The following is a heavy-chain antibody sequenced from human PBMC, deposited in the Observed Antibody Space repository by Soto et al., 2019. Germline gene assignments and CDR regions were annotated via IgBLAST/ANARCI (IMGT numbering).Heavy chain of an antibody. V-gene: IGHV4-39*01. CDR3: ARLGVTNWFDP. Sequence: SETLSLTCTVSGGSISSSTNYLGWIRQPPGQALEFIGQIYYTGNTYYNPSLKSRVTVSVDTSKNQFSLKLTSVTAADTAVYYCARLGVTNWFDPWGQGTLVTVSS. J-gene: IGHJ5*02. D-gene: IGHD3-3*01. CDR2: IYYTGNT. CDR1: GGSISSSTNY.